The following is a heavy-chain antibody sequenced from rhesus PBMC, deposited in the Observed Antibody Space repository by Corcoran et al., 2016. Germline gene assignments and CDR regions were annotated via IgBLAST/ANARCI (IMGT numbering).Heavy chain of an antibody. CDR2: SEGKDGDT. J-gene: IGHJ4*01. V-gene: IGHV4-80*01. Sequence: QVQLQESGPGLVKPSETLSLTCPVSDSSVSRAYWRWIRQPPGKGRGGLGESEGKDGDTKYNPSIKSRVSVSKDASKNKCSLKLTPGTAADTAVYYCARNRGYSMGYWGRGVLVTVSS. CDR3: ARNRGYSMGY. D-gene: IGHD5-24*01. CDR1: DSSVSRAY.